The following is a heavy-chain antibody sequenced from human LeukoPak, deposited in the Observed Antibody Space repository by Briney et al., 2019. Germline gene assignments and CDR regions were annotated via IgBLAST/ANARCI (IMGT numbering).Heavy chain of an antibody. CDR3: ARTAGIALAGNRQYCDC. Sequence: PSETLSLTCTVSGDSISSNSYYWGWLRQPPGKGLEWIGSFYYSGSTYYNPSLKSRVTISVDTSKNQFSLKLSSVTAADTAVYYCARTAGIALAGNRQYCDCWGQGTLVTVSA. CDR1: GDSISSNSYY. V-gene: IGHV4-39*01. D-gene: IGHD6-19*01. CDR2: FYYSGST. J-gene: IGHJ4*02.